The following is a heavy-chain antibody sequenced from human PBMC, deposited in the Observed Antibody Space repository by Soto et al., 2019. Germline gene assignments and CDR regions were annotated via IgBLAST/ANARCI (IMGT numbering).Heavy chain of an antibody. CDR1: GFTFSDYA. CDR2: ISASGGTT. J-gene: IGHJ4*02. CDR3: AKVGSCNDGSGSYYLDF. V-gene: IGHV3-23*04. Sequence: EVQLVESGGGLVQVGGSLRLSCAASGFTFSDYAMNWVRHAPGKGLEWVSAISASGGTTYYAASVKGRFTISRDNSNSTLYVQMNSLAVEDTAVYDCAKVGSCNDGSGSYYLDFWGQGTLVTVSS. D-gene: IGHD3-10*01.